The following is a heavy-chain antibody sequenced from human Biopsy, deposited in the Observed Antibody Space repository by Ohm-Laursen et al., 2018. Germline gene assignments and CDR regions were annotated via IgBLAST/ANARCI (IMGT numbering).Heavy chain of an antibody. Sequence: SLRLSCAASGFTFSSYWMSWVRQAPGKGLEWVVNIKQDGSETYFVDPVKGRFTISRDSAKSSLYLQMNSLRAEDTAVYYCARSMTTMVRRRSYYFDYWGQGTLVTVSS. CDR3: ARSMTTMVRRRSYYFDY. J-gene: IGHJ4*02. CDR1: GFTFSSYW. V-gene: IGHV3-7*01. D-gene: IGHD3-10*01. CDR2: IKQDGSET.